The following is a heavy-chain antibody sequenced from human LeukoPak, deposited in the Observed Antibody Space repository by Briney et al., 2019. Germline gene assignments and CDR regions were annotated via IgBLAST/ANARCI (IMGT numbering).Heavy chain of an antibody. J-gene: IGHJ4*02. CDR1: GYTFTSYD. D-gene: IGHD4-17*01. CDR3: ARGKWTTVPTRHLYFDY. Sequence: GASVKVSCKASGYTFTSYDINWVRQATGQGLEWMGWMNPNSGKTDYAQKFQGRVTMTRNTSVNTAYMELSSLTSEDTAMYYCARGKWTTVPTRHLYFDYWGQGTLVTVSS. V-gene: IGHV1-8*01. CDR2: MNPNSGKT.